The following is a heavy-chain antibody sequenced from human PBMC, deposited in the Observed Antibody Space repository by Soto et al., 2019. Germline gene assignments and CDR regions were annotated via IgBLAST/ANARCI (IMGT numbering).Heavy chain of an antibody. CDR2: IYSGGST. V-gene: IGHV3-66*01. J-gene: IGHJ4*02. CDR3: ARDGGIAVAGEDY. Sequence: GGSLRLSCAASGFTVSSNYMSWVRQAPGKGLEWVSVIYSGGSTYYADSVKGRFTISRDNSKNTLYLQMNSLRAEDTAVYYCARDGGIAVAGEDYWGQGTLVTVSS. CDR1: GFTVSSNY. D-gene: IGHD6-19*01.